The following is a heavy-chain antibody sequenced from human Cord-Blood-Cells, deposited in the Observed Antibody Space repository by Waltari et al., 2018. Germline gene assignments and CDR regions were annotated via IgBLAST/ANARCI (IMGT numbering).Heavy chain of an antibody. Sequence: MGVSWIRQPPGKALEWLAHIFSNDEKSYSTSLKSRLTISKDTSKSQVVLTMTNMDPVDTATYYCARIWRNESSSWYWFDPWGQGTLVTVSS. D-gene: IGHD6-13*01. CDR1: MG. J-gene: IGHJ5*02. V-gene: IGHV2-26*01. CDR2: IFSNDEK. CDR3: ARIWRNESSSWYWFDP.